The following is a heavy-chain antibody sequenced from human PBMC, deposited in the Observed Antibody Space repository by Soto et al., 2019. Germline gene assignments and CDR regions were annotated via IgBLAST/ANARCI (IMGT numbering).Heavy chain of an antibody. Sequence: PSETLSLTCTVSGGSISSGGYYWSWIRQHPGKGLEWIGYIYYSGSTYYNPSLKSRVTISVDTSKNQSSLKLSSVTAADTAVYYCARGYFDWSTLDYWGQGTLVTVSS. CDR3: ARGYFDWSTLDY. CDR2: IYYSGST. D-gene: IGHD3-9*01. J-gene: IGHJ4*02. V-gene: IGHV4-31*03. CDR1: GGSISSGGYY.